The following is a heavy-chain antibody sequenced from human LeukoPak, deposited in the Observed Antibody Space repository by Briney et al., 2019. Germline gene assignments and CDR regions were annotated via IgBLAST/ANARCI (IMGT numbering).Heavy chain of an antibody. D-gene: IGHD3-22*01. V-gene: IGHV4-30-4*01. CDR1: GGSISSGDYY. Sequence: SETLSLTCTVSGGSISSGDYYWSWIRQPPGKGLEWIGYFYYSGSTYYNPSLKSRVTISVDTSKNQSSLKLSSVTAADTAVYYCARPYYYDSRIDPWGQGTLVTVCS. CDR3: ARPYYYDSRIDP. J-gene: IGHJ5*02. CDR2: FYYSGST.